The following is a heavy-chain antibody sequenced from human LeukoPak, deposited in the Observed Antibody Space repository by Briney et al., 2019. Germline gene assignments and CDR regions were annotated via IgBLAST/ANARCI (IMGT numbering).Heavy chain of an antibody. CDR3: ARGEIGYCSGGSCTLPLNRFDP. D-gene: IGHD2-15*01. CDR1: GGSISSGGYY. V-gene: IGHV4-31*03. J-gene: IGHJ5*02. CDR2: IYYSGST. Sequence: PSETLSLTCTVSGGSISSGGYYWSWIRQHPGKGLEWIGYIYYSGSTYYNPSLKSRVTISVDTSKNQFSLKLSSVTAADTAVYYCARGEIGYCSGGSCTLPLNRFDPWGQGTLVTVSS.